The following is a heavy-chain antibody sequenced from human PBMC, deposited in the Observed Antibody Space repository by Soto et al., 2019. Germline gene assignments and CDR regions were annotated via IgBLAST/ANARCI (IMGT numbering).Heavy chain of an antibody. D-gene: IGHD5-18*01. Sequence: PGGSLRLSCAASGFTFSRYAMSWVRQAPGKGLEWVANIKQDGSEKYYADSVKGRFTISRDNSNNTLYLQMNSLRAEDTAVYYCARDPLWGTAMVLWYFDLWGRGTLVTVSS. CDR2: IKQDGSEK. CDR3: ARDPLWGTAMVLWYFDL. V-gene: IGHV3-7*01. CDR1: GFTFSRYA. J-gene: IGHJ2*01.